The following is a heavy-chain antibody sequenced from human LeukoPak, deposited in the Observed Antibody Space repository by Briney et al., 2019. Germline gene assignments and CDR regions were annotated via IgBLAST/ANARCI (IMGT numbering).Heavy chain of an antibody. CDR3: ARSAKQWLVNWFDP. J-gene: IGHJ5*02. CDR1: GGSFSGYY. D-gene: IGHD6-19*01. Sequence: PSETLSLTCAVYGGSFSGYYWGWICQPPGKGLEWIGEINHSGSTNYNPSLKSRVTISVDTSKNQFSLKLSSVTAADTAVYYCARSAKQWLVNWFDPWGQGTLVTVSS. V-gene: IGHV4-34*01. CDR2: INHSGST.